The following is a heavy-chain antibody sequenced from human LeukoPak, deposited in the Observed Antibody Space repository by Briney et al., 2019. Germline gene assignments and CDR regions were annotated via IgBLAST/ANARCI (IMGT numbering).Heavy chain of an antibody. Sequence: SETLSLTCDVSGGSVRCYWWGWVRQPAGKGVEWLGRIYSTGSTRFNPSLKSRLTLSIDTSTNQFFLKLTSVTAADTAVYFCARQGYTVSYYFLDYWSQGTLVTVSS. CDR2: IYSTGST. CDR3: ARQGYTVSYYFLDY. J-gene: IGHJ4*02. CDR1: GGSVRCYW. V-gene: IGHV4-4*07. D-gene: IGHD1-26*01.